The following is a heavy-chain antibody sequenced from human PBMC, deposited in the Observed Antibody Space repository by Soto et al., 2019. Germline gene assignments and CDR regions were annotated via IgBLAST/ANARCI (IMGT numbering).Heavy chain of an antibody. CDR1: GFTFSSYA. V-gene: IGHV3-23*01. Sequence: GGSLRLSCAASGFTFSSYAMSWVRQAPGKGLEWVSAIRGSGGSTYYANSVKGGFTISRGNSKNTLYLQMNSLGAEDTAVYYCANPLGSGDVWGQGTTVTVSS. D-gene: IGHD7-27*01. CDR2: IRGSGGST. J-gene: IGHJ6*02. CDR3: ANPLGSGDV.